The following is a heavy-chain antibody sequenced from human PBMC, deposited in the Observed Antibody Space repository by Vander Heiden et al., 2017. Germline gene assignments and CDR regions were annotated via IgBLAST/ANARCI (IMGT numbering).Heavy chain of an antibody. CDR2: IKSKTDGGTT. Sequence: EVQLVESGGGLVKPGGCLRLPCAASGFTFSNAGMSWVRQAPGKGLEWVGRIKSKTDGGTTDYAAPVKGRFTISRDDSKNTLYLQMNSLKTEDTAVYYCTADSGYAYYYGMDVWGQGTTVTVSS. J-gene: IGHJ6*02. V-gene: IGHV3-15*01. CDR3: TADSGYAYYYGMDV. D-gene: IGHD5-12*01. CDR1: GFTFSNAG.